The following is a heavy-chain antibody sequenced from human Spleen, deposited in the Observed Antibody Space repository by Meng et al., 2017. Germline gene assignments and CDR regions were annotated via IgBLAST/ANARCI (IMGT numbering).Heavy chain of an antibody. Sequence: GSLSLTCTVSGYSISSDYYWGWIRQSPGKGLEWIGSIYQSGNTYYNPSLKNRVTISVDTSSNQFSLKLSSVTAADTAIYYCAGLFYYFDYWGQGALVTVSS. CDR3: AGLFYYFDY. J-gene: IGHJ4*02. CDR2: IYQSGNT. CDR1: GYSISSDYY. V-gene: IGHV4-38-2*02. D-gene: IGHD3-9*01.